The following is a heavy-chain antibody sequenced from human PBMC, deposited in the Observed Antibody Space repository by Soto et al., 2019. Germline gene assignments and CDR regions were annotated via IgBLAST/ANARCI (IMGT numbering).Heavy chain of an antibody. CDR1: EYTFSSYY. J-gene: IGHJ5*02. V-gene: IGHV1-46*01. CDR2: INPSGGST. CDR3: ARVRVSAFYDNWFDP. Sequence: ASVKVSCKASEYTFSSYYIHWVRQAPGQGLEWMGIINPSGGSTSYSPSFQGHVTISVDNSISTAYLQFHSLKASDTAIYYCARVRVSAFYDNWFDPWGQGTLVTVSS. D-gene: IGHD3-10*01.